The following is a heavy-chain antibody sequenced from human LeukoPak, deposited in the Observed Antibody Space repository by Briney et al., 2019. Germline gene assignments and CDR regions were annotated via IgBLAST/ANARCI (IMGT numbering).Heavy chain of an antibody. V-gene: IGHV3-23*01. CDR2: IGGSGSST. J-gene: IGHJ4*02. Sequence: GGSLRLSCAASGXTFSNYAMSWVRQAPGKGQEWVSAIGGSGSSTYYADSVKGRFTISRDNSKNTLYLQMNSLRAEDTAVYYCAKRRDGSYFDYWGQGALVTVSS. D-gene: IGHD6-25*01. CDR3: AKRRDGSYFDY. CDR1: GXTFSNYA.